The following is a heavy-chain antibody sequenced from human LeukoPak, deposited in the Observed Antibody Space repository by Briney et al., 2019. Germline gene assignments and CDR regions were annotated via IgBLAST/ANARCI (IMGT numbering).Heavy chain of an antibody. V-gene: IGHV3-30-3*01. D-gene: IGHD6-19*01. J-gene: IGHJ6*02. Sequence: GGSLRLSWAASGLTFSSYAMHWARHAPGEGLEWVAFISFDGSNKYYADSVKGRFTISRDNSKNTPYLQMNSLRAEDTAVYYCARDRRYYSSGNGRVYYYYGMDVWGQGTTVTVSS. CDR3: ARDRRYYSSGNGRVYYYYGMDV. CDR1: GLTFSSYA. CDR2: ISFDGSNK.